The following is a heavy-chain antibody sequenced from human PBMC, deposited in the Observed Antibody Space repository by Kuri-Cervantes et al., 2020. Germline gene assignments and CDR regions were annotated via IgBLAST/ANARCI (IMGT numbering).Heavy chain of an antibody. CDR2: IYYSGST. J-gene: IGHJ3*02. CDR3: ARDGAGSFTMLVVVPSGNDAFDI. D-gene: IGHD3-22*01. Sequence: SETLSLTCTVSGGFISSYYWSWIRQPPGKGLEWIGYIYYSGSTNYNPSLKSRVTISVDTSKNQFSRKLRSVTAADTAVYYCARDGAGSFTMLVVVPSGNDAFDIWGQGTMVTVSS. CDR1: GGFISSYY. V-gene: IGHV4-59*13.